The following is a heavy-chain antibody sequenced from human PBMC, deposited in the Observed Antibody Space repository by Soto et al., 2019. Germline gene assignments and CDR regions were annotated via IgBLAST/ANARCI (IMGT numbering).Heavy chain of an antibody. CDR2: ISYDGSNK. J-gene: IGHJ4*02. CDR1: GFTFSSYA. V-gene: IGHV3-30-3*01. Sequence: GGSLRLSCAASGFTFSSYAMHWVRQAPGKGLEWVAVISYDGSNKYYADSVKGRFTISRDNSKNTLYLQMNSLRAEDTAVYYCARDSSLRPEIVVYYFDYWGQGTLVTVSS. CDR3: ARDSSLRPEIVVYYFDY. D-gene: IGHD2-15*01.